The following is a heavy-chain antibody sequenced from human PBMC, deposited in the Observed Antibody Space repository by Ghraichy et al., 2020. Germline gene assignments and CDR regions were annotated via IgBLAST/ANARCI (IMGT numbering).Heavy chain of an antibody. CDR3: ARVYGGNSDWFDP. Sequence: ESLNISCTVSGDSISSYSWSWIRQPAGKGLEWIGRFYTSGSTNYNPSLKSRVTMSVDTSKNQFSLKLSSVTAADTAVYYCARVYGGNSDWFDPWGQGTLVTVSS. CDR1: GDSISSYS. D-gene: IGHD4-23*01. J-gene: IGHJ5*02. CDR2: FYTSGST. V-gene: IGHV4-4*07.